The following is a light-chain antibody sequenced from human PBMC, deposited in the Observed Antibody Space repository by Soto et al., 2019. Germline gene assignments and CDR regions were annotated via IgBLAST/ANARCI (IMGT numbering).Light chain of an antibody. CDR1: SSNIGSNY. CDR2: RNN. V-gene: IGLV1-47*01. CDR3: AAWDDSLSGFYV. J-gene: IGLJ1*01. Sequence: QSVLTQPPSASGTPGQRVTISCSGSSSNIGSNYVYWYQQLPGTAPKLLIYRNNQRPSGVPDRFSGSKSGTSASLAISGLPPGDAAEYYCAAWDDSLSGFYVFGTGTKVTVL.